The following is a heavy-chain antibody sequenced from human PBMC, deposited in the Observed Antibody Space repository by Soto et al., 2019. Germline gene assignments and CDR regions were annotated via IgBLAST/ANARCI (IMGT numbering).Heavy chain of an antibody. D-gene: IGHD5-18*01. J-gene: IGHJ4*02. CDR2: ISSSSSYI. CDR1: GFTFSSYS. Sequence: EVQLVESGGGLVKPGGSLRLSCAASGFTFSSYSMNWVRQAPGKGLEWVSSISSSSSYIYYADSVKGRFTISRDNAKNSLYLQVNSLRAEDTAVYYCARDQPGYSYGYGWGYWGQGTLVTVSS. V-gene: IGHV3-21*01. CDR3: ARDQPGYSYGYGWGY.